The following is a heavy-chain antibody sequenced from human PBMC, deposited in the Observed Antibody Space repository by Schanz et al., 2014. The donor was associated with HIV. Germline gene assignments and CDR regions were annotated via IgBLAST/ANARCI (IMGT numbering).Heavy chain of an antibody. CDR2: VKPNSGET. V-gene: IGHV1-2*02. D-gene: IGHD5-12*01. J-gene: IGHJ5*02. Sequence: QVQLVQSGAEVKKPGASVKVSCKASGYTFTDYFMHWVRQAPGQGLEWMGWVKPNSGETKFARKFQGRVTMTRDTSINTGYMEVSRLRSDDTAVYYCTRSRYELHWLDLWGQGTLVTVSS. CDR1: GYTFTDYF. CDR3: TRSRYELHWLDL.